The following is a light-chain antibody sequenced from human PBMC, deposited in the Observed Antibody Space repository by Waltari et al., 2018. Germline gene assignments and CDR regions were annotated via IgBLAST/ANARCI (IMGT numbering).Light chain of an antibody. CDR2: KAS. V-gene: IGKV1-5*03. CDR3: QHYSTYSKA. J-gene: IGKJ2*01. Sequence: DVRMTQSPPTLSASVGDRVPITCRASQSINKWVAWYQQKPGKAPKLLIYKASSLESGVPSRFSGSGSGTDFTLTISSLQTDDFATYYCQHYSTYSKAFGQGTKLE. CDR1: QSINKW.